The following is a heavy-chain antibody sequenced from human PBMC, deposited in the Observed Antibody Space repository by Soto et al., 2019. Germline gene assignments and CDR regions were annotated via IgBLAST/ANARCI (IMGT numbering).Heavy chain of an antibody. Sequence: SETLSLTCTVSGGSMSANYWTWIRQSPGKGLEWIGYIYYTGSTKYNPSLKSRVTISLDTSKNQFSLRLTSVTSADTAVYYCARGGSYGDFFDYWGQGAQVTVSS. CDR3: ARGGSYGDFFDY. CDR2: IYYTGST. D-gene: IGHD4-17*01. CDR1: GGSMSANY. V-gene: IGHV4-59*01. J-gene: IGHJ4*02.